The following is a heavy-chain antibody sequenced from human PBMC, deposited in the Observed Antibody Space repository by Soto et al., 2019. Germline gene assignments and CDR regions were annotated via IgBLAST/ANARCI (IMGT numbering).Heavy chain of an antibody. CDR3: AAKSGFPYYFDH. D-gene: IGHD3-3*01. CDR1: GGTFSSYA. CDR2: LIPVFVTI. Sequence: VQLVQSGAEVKKPGSSVKVSCKTSGGTFSSYAINWVRQVPGQGLEWMGGLIPVFVTINYAKKFQDRVKITADESTSTVYMELNSLRSEDTAVYFCAAKSGFPYYFDHWGQGTPVTVSS. J-gene: IGHJ4*02. V-gene: IGHV1-69*01.